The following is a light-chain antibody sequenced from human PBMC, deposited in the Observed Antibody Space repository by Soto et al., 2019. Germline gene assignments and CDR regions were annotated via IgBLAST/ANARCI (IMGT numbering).Light chain of an antibody. Sequence: DIVLTQSPAALSVSPGEGATLSCRASQSLSNNYIAWYQQKPGQAPRLLIYGASNRATGIPDRFSGSGSGTDFTLTIRRLEPEDFAVYYCQQYDTSPRTFGQGTKVEFK. CDR1: QSLSNNY. V-gene: IGKV3-20*01. J-gene: IGKJ1*01. CDR2: GAS. CDR3: QQYDTSPRT.